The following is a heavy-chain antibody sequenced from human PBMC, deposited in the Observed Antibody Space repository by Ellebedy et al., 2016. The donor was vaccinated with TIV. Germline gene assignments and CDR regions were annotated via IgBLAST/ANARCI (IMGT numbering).Heavy chain of an antibody. CDR2: IRSEAYGGTT. V-gene: IGHV3-71*01. Sequence: GESLKISCAASGFAFSDYYMDWVRQAPGRGLEWIAFIRSEAYGGTTQYAPSVKGRFTVSRDDSNNFLYLQMDALKSEDTAVYYCGRGLGYSGYGLDFWGQGTLVTVSS. CDR3: GRGLGYSGYGLDF. D-gene: IGHD5-12*01. CDR1: GFAFSDYY. J-gene: IGHJ4*02.